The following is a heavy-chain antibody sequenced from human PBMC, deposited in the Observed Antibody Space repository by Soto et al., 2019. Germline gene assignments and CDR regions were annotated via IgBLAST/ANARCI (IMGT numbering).Heavy chain of an antibody. J-gene: IGHJ3*02. V-gene: IGHV1-18*01. CDR2: ISAYNGNT. D-gene: IGHD2-2*01. CDR1: GYTFTSYG. CDR3: ARDSYVVPAADDAFDI. Sequence: ASVKVSCKASGYTFTSYGISWVRQAPGQGLEWMGWISAYNGNTNYAQKLQGRVTMTTDTSTSTAYMELRSLRSDDTAVYHCARDSYVVPAADDAFDIWGQGTMVTVSS.